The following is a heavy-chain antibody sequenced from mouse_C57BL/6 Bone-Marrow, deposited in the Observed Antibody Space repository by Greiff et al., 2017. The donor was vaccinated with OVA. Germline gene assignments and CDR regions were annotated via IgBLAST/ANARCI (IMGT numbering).Heavy chain of an antibody. CDR3: ARSYYGSSYHYAMDD. CDR1: GYTFTSYW. CDR2: INPSNGGT. D-gene: IGHD1-1*01. V-gene: IGHV1-53*01. J-gene: IGHJ4*01. Sequence: QVQLQQPGTELVKPGASVKLSCKASGYTFTSYWMHWVKQRPGQGLEWIGNINPSNGGTNYNEKFKSKATLTVDKSSSTAYMQLSRLTSEDSAVYYCARSYYGSSYHYAMDDWGQGTSVTVSS.